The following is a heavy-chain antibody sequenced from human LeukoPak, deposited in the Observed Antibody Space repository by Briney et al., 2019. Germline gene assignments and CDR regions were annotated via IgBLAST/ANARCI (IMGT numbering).Heavy chain of an antibody. CDR2: ISYDGSNK. D-gene: IGHD2-2*01. V-gene: IGHV3-30-3*01. Sequence: GRSLRLSCAASGFTFSSYAMHWVRQAPGKGLEWVAVISYDGSNKYYADSVKGRFTISRDNSKNTLYLQMNSLRAEDTAVYYCARDWSSAAITPLGYWGQGTLVTVSS. CDR1: GFTFSSYA. CDR3: ARDWSSAAITPLGY. J-gene: IGHJ4*02.